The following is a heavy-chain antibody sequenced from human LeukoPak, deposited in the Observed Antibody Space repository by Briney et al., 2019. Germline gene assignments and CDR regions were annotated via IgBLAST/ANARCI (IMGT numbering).Heavy chain of an antibody. D-gene: IGHD6-13*01. CDR1: GFTFSSYA. J-gene: IGHJ4*02. V-gene: IGHV3-21*01. CDR3: ARGDIIAAATAVDY. CDR2: ISSSSSYI. Sequence: GGSLRLSCAASGFTFSSYAMHWVRQAPGKGLGWVSSISSSSSYIYYADSVKGRFTISGDNAKNSLYLQMNSPRAEDTAVYYCARGDIIAAATAVDYWGQGTLVTVSS.